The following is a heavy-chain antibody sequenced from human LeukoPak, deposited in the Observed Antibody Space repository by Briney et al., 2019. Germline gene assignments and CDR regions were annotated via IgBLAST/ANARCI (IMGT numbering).Heavy chain of an antibody. CDR1: GFTFSSYS. D-gene: IGHD6-19*01. CDR2: ISSSSNTI. Sequence: GGSLRLSCAASGFTFSSYSMIWVRQAPGKGLEWVSYISSSSNTIYYADSVKGRFTISRDNAKNSLYLQMNSLRAEDTAVYYCIVLAVTATLGFDYWGQGTLVTVSS. V-gene: IGHV3-48*01. J-gene: IGHJ4*02. CDR3: IVLAVTATLGFDY.